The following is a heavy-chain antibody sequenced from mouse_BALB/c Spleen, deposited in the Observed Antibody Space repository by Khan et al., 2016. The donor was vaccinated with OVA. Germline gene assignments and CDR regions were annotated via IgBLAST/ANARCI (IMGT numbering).Heavy chain of an antibody. J-gene: IGHJ4*01. CDR3: AKWGTANYYAMTT. CDR2: IWGDGST. D-gene: IGHD1-2*01. V-gene: IGHV2-3*01. Sequence: QVQLKESGPGLVAPSQSLSITCTVSGFSLTSYGVNWVRQPPGKGLEWLGVIWGDGSTNYHSTLMSRLSISKDNSQSQVFLKLSSLQTDDTATYYCAKWGTANYYAMTTGVKEPQSPSPQ. CDR1: GFSLTSYG.